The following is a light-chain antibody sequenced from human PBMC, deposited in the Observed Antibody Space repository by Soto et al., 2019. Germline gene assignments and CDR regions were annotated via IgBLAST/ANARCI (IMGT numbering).Light chain of an antibody. CDR1: QSVRNN. J-gene: IGKJ1*01. Sequence: EIVMTQSPATLSVSPGERATLSFRASQSVRNNLAWYQQKPGQAPRLLIYGASTRATGIPARFSGSGSGTEFTLTISSLYSEDFAVYYCQQYNNWPPWTFGQGTKVDI. V-gene: IGKV3-15*01. CDR3: QQYNNWPPWT. CDR2: GAS.